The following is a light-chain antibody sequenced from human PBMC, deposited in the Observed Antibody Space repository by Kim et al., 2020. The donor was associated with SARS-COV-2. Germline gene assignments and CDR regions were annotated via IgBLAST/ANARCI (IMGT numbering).Light chain of an antibody. CDR1: SSNIGNNY. Sequence: QSVLTQPPSVSAAPGQKVTISYSGSSSNIGNNYVSWYQQLPGTAPKLLIYDNNKRPSGIPDRFSGSKSGTSATLGITGLQTGDEADYYCGTWDSSLSAAVFGGGTQLTVL. V-gene: IGLV1-51*01. CDR3: GTWDSSLSAAV. J-gene: IGLJ3*02. CDR2: DNN.